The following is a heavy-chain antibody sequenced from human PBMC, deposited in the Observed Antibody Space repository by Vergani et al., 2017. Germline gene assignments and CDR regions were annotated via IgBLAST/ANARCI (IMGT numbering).Heavy chain of an antibody. CDR3: AARKYYESGGYQGPDY. D-gene: IGHD3-22*01. V-gene: IGHV1-69*02. CDR2: IIPILGIA. Sequence: QVQLVQSGAEVKKPGSSVKVSCTASGGTFSSYTISWVRQAPGQGLEWMGRIIPILGIANYAQKFQGRVTITADKSTSTAYMELSSLRSEDTAVYYCAARKYYESGGYQGPDYWGQGTLVTVSS. CDR1: GGTFSSYT. J-gene: IGHJ4*02.